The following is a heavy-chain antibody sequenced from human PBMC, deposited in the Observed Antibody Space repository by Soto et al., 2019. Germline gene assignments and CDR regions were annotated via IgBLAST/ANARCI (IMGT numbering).Heavy chain of an antibody. D-gene: IGHD7-27*01. CDR2: INSDGSST. Sequence: GSLRLSCAASGFTFSSSWMHWVRQAPGKGLVWVSHINSDGSSTIYADSVKGRFTISRDNAKNTLYLQMNSLRAEDTAMYYCARLTDYWGQGTLVTVSS. J-gene: IGHJ4*02. V-gene: IGHV3-74*01. CDR3: ARLTDY. CDR1: GFTFSSSW.